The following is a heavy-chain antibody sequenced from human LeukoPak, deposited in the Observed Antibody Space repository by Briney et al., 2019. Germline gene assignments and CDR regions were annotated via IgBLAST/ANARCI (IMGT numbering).Heavy chain of an antibody. Sequence: GASVKVSCQASGYTFTTSDINWVRQAPGQGLEWMGWISAYNGNTNYAQKLQGRVTMTTDTSTSTAYMELRSLRSDDTAVYYCARDLVAYYYYDSSGYPRYFDYWGQGTLVTVSS. CDR2: ISAYNGNT. J-gene: IGHJ4*02. CDR3: ARDLVAYYYYDSSGYPRYFDY. D-gene: IGHD3-22*01. V-gene: IGHV1-18*01. CDR1: GYTFTTSD.